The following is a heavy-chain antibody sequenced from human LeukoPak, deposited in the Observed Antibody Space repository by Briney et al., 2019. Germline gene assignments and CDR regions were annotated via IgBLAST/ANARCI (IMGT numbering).Heavy chain of an antibody. D-gene: IGHD6-6*01. CDR1: GFTSDDYA. Sequence: GGSLRLSCAASGFTSDDYAMHWVRQAPGKGLEWVSLISGDGGSTNYVDSAKGRFTISRDNSKNSLYLQMNSLRTEDTALYYCAKAPRGWARPLEYWGQGTLVTVSS. V-gene: IGHV3-43*02. CDR3: AKAPRGWARPLEY. CDR2: ISGDGGST. J-gene: IGHJ4*02.